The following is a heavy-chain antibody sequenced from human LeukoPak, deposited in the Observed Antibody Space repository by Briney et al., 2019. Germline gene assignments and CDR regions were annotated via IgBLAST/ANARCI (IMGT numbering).Heavy chain of an antibody. J-gene: IGHJ4*02. D-gene: IGHD2-2*01. Sequence: ASVKVSCKASGYTFTSYGISWVRQAPGQGLEWMGWISAYNGNTNYAQKLQGRVTMTTDTSTSTAYMELSSLRSEDTAVYYCARSVVTRHTIVVVPAALDYWGQGTLVTVSS. CDR3: ARSVVTRHTIVVVPAALDY. CDR2: ISAYNGNT. V-gene: IGHV1-18*01. CDR1: GYTFTSYG.